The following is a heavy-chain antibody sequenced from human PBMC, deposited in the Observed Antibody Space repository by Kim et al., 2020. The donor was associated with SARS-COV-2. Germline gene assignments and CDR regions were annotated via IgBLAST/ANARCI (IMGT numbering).Heavy chain of an antibody. V-gene: IGHV1-69*13. CDR1: GGTFSSYA. CDR2: IIPIFGTA. CDR3: AGGGDYDILTGLYGMDV. D-gene: IGHD3-9*01. Sequence: SVKVSCKASGGTFSSYAISWVRQAPGQGLEWMGGIIPIFGTANYAQKFQGRVTITADESTSTAYMELSSLRSEDTAVYYCAGGGDYDILTGLYGMDVWGQGTTVTVSS. J-gene: IGHJ6*02.